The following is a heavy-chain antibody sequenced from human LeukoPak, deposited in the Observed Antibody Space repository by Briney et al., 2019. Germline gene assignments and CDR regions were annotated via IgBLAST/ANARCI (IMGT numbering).Heavy chain of an antibody. V-gene: IGHV3-30*04. Sequence: PGGSLRLSCAASGFTFSSYAMHWVRQAPGKGLEWVAVISYDGSNKYYADSVKGRFTISRDNSKNTQYLQMNSLRAEDTAVYYCAREGRVVVVAATTPFDYWGQGTLVTVSS. D-gene: IGHD2-15*01. CDR3: AREGRVVVVAATTPFDY. CDR1: GFTFSSYA. CDR2: ISYDGSNK. J-gene: IGHJ4*02.